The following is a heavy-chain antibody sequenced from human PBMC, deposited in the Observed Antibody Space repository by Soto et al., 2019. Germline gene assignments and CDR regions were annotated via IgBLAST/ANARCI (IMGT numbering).Heavy chain of an antibody. CDR3: AKTEKSNAARHFDY. CDR1: GFTFSSYA. Sequence: EVQLLESGGGLVQPGGSLRLSCAASGFTFSSYAMSWVRQAPGKGLEWVSAISGSGGSTYYADSVKGRFTISRDNSKKTLYLQMNSLRADDAAVYYCAKTEKSNAARHFDYWGQGTLVTVSS. CDR2: ISGSGGST. V-gene: IGHV3-23*01. D-gene: IGHD6-6*01. J-gene: IGHJ4*02.